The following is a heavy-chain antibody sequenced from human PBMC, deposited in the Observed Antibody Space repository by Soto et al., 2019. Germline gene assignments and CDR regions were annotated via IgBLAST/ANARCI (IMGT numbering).Heavy chain of an antibody. V-gene: IGHV3-30*18. CDR3: AKVMYPAGYCSSTSCYVAASDYYYYGMDV. J-gene: IGHJ6*02. Sequence: GGSLRLSCAASGFTFSSYGMHWVRQAPGKGLEWVAVISYDGSNKYYADSVKGRFTISRDNSKNTLYLQMNSLRAEDTAVYYCAKVMYPAGYCSSTSCYVAASDYYYYGMDVWGQGTTVTVSS. CDR2: ISYDGSNK. CDR1: GFTFSSYG. D-gene: IGHD2-2*01.